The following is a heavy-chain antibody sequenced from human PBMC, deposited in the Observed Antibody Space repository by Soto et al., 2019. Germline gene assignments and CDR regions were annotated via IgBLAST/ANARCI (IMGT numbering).Heavy chain of an antibody. J-gene: IGHJ2*01. CDR3: AATGDTAMTPRTYWYFDL. V-gene: IGHV1-69*01. Sequence: QVQLVQSGAEVKKPGSSVKVSCKASGGTFSSYAISWVRQAPGQGLEWMGGIIPILGTANYAQKFQGRVTITADESTRTAYTELSNLRSEDTAVYYCAATGDTAMTPRTYWYFDLWGRGTLVTVSS. D-gene: IGHD5-18*01. CDR1: GGTFSSYA. CDR2: IIPILGTA.